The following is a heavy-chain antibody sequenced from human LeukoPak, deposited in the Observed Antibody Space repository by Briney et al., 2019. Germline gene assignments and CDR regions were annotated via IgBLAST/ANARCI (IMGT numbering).Heavy chain of an antibody. CDR1: GGSISSYY. J-gene: IGHJ6*02. CDR3: ARDGMEYNYGYRDFYYGLDV. V-gene: IGHV4-34*01. CDR2: INHSGST. D-gene: IGHD5-18*01. Sequence: PSETLSLTCTVSGGSISSYYWSWIRQPPGKGLEWIGEINHSGSTNYKPSLKSRATISLDTSKYHFSLSLTSVTAADTAVYYCARDGMEYNYGYRDFYYGLDVWGQGTTVTVSS.